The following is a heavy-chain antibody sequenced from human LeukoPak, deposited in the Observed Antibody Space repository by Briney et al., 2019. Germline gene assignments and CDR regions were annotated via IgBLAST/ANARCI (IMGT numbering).Heavy chain of an antibody. D-gene: IGHD3-3*01. Sequence: GGSLRLSCAASGFTFSSYSMNWVRQAPGKGLECVSYISSSSSTIYYADSVKGRFTISRDNAKNSLYLQMNSLRDEDTAVYYCASPYYDFWSGPNDAFDIWGQGTMVTVSS. V-gene: IGHV3-48*02. J-gene: IGHJ3*02. CDR2: ISSSSSTI. CDR1: GFTFSSYS. CDR3: ASPYYDFWSGPNDAFDI.